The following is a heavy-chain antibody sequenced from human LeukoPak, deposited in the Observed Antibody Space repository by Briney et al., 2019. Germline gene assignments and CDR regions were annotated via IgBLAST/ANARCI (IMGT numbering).Heavy chain of an antibody. V-gene: IGHV1-8*01. Sequence: ASVKVSCKASGYTFTSYDINWVRQATGQGLAWMGRMNPNSGNTGYAQKFQGRVTMTRNTSISTAYMELSSLRSEDTAVYYCARVNDILTGYYKDYWGQGTLVTVSS. D-gene: IGHD3-9*01. CDR1: GYTFTSYD. CDR3: ARVNDILTGYYKDY. J-gene: IGHJ4*02. CDR2: MNPNSGNT.